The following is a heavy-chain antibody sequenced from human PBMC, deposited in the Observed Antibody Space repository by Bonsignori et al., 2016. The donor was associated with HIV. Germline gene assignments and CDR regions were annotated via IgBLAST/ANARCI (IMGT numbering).Heavy chain of an antibody. CDR2: ISWDGGST. V-gene: IGHV3-43D*03. CDR1: GFIFDDYA. CDR3: AKDLRTFFYGLDV. Sequence: EVQLVESGGAVVQPGGSLRLSCATSGFIFDDYAMHWVRQTPGKGLEWVSFISWDGGSTHYSDSVKGRFTISRDNSKKSLYLQMSSLRPDDTALYFCAKDLRTFFYGLDVWGQGPRSP. D-gene: IGHD2/OR15-2a*01. J-gene: IGHJ6*02.